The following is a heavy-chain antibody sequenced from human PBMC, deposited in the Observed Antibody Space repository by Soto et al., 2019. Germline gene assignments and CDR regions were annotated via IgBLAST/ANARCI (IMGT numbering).Heavy chain of an antibody. D-gene: IGHD3-22*01. Sequence: EVQLVESGEGLVQPGGSLRLSCAASGFTFSSYAMHWVRQAPGKGLEYVSAISSNGGSTYYADSVKGRFTISRDNSKNTLYLQMGSLRAEDMAVYYCARDGAGAIGDSSYFDYWGQGTLVTVSS. CDR3: ARDGAGAIGDSSYFDY. J-gene: IGHJ4*02. CDR1: GFTFSSYA. CDR2: ISSNGGST. V-gene: IGHV3-64*02.